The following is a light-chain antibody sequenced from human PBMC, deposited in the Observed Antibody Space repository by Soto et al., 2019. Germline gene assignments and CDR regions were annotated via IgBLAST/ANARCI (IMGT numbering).Light chain of an antibody. CDR1: TYNIGAGFD. V-gene: IGLV1-40*01. Sequence: QSSLALASSVSGAPGQRFTMSCTGSTYNIGAGFDLHRYQHLPGTAPKLLIYRNNNRSSGVPDRFSGSKYGTSASLAITGLQAEDGADYYCQSYDSSLSAYAFGTGTKVTVL. CDR2: RNN. CDR3: QSYDSSLSAYA. J-gene: IGLJ1*01.